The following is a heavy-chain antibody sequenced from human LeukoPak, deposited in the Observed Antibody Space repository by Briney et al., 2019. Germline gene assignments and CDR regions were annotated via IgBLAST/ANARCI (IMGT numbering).Heavy chain of an antibody. CDR1: GYSISSGYY. V-gene: IGHV4-38-2*02. J-gene: IGHJ4*02. Sequence: SETLSLTCTVSGYSISSGYYWGWIRQPPGKGLEWIGSIYHSGSTYYNPSLRRRVTISVDTSKNHFSLKLSSVTAADTALYYCARVSKVYSYGTLFDYWGQGTLVTVSS. CDR3: ARVSKVYSYGTLFDY. CDR2: IYHSGST. D-gene: IGHD5-18*01.